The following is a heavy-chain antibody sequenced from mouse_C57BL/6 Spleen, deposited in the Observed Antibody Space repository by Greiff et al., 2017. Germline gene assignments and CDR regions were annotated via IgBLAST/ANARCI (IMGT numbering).Heavy chain of an antibody. V-gene: IGHV1-50*01. CDR1: GYTFTSYW. Sequence: QVHVKQPGAELVKPGASVKLSCKASGYTFTSYWMQWVKQRPGQGLEWIGEIDPSDSYTNYNQKFKGKATLTVDTSSSTAYMQLSSLTSEDSAVYYCARGLGQGYFDYWGQGTTLTVSS. J-gene: IGHJ2*01. CDR2: IDPSDSYT. D-gene: IGHD3-3*01. CDR3: ARGLGQGYFDY.